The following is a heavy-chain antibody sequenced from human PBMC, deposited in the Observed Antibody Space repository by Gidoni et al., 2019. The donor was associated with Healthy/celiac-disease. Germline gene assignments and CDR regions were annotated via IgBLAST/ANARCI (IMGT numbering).Heavy chain of an antibody. J-gene: IGHJ4*02. CDR1: GFPFTSYG. D-gene: IGHD2-15*01. CDR3: AKDLLGYCSGGSCRYFDY. CDR2: ISYDGSNK. Sequence: QVQLVESGGGVVQPGRSLRLPCAASGFPFTSYGMHWVRQAPGKGLEWVAVISYDGSNKYYADSVKGRCTISRDNSKNTLYLQMNSLRAEDTAVYYCAKDLLGYCSGGSCRYFDYWGQGTLVTVSS. V-gene: IGHV3-30*18.